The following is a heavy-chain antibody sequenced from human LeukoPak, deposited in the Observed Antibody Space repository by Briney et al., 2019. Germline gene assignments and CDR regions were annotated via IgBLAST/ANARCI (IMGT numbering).Heavy chain of an antibody. CDR3: AKRGSSSGRAGAFDI. V-gene: IGHV3-23*01. Sequence: GGSLRLSCAASGFTFSSYAMSWVPQAPGKGLEWVSAISGSGGSTYYADSVKGRFTISRDNSKNTLYLQMNSLRAEDTAVYYCAKRGSSSGRAGAFDIWGQGTMVTVSS. J-gene: IGHJ3*02. CDR1: GFTFSSYA. D-gene: IGHD3-22*01. CDR2: ISGSGGST.